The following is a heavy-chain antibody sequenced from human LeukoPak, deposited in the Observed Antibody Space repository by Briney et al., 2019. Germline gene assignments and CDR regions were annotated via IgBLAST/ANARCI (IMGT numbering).Heavy chain of an antibody. V-gene: IGHV3-48*03. J-gene: IGHJ4*02. CDR1: GFPFSVYE. Sequence: GGSLRLSCAVSGFPFSVYEMNWVRQALGKGLEWVSNIASSGTTIYYADSVKGRFSISRDNAMSSLYLQMNSLRVEDTAVYYCALLAVASDFDYWGQGALVTVSS. D-gene: IGHD6-19*01. CDR3: ALLAVASDFDY. CDR2: IASSGTTI.